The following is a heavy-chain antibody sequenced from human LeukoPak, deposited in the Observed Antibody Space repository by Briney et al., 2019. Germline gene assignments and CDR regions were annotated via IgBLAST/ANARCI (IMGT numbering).Heavy chain of an antibody. CDR1: GYTLTELS. D-gene: IGHD3-22*01. J-gene: IGHJ4*02. Sequence: GASVKVSCKVSGYTLTELSMHWVRQAPGKGLEWMGGFDPEDGETIYAQKFQGRVTMTEDTSTDTAYMELSSLRSEDTAVYYCATEGRYYDSSGFDYWGQGTLVTVSS. CDR2: FDPEDGET. V-gene: IGHV1-24*01. CDR3: ATEGRYYDSSGFDY.